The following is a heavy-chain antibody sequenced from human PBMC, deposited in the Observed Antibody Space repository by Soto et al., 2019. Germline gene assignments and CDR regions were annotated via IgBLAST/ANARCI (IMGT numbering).Heavy chain of an antibody. CDR1: GGSISSSSYY. J-gene: IGHJ5*02. CDR2: LYYSWST. V-gene: IGHV4-39*01. D-gene: IGHD1-26*01. Sequence: PSETLSLTCTVSGGSISSSSYYLGWIRQPPGKGLGWIGSLYYSWSTYYNQSLKSRVPLYVDTSKNQSSLKLSSVTAADTAVYYRARQGRVGATLFSPPSLRWFDPSGQGTLVTVSS. CDR3: ARQGRVGATLFSPPSLRWFDP.